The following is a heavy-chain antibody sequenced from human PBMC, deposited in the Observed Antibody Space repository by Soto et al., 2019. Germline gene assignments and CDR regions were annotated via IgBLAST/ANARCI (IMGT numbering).Heavy chain of an antibody. Sequence: SETLSLTCTVSGGSITTYYWSWIRQPPGTGLEWIGYIYYSGSTNYNPSLKRRVSISVDTSKNQFSLKLSSVTAADTAVYYCARFREASWFDPWGQGTLVTVSS. CDR3: ARFREASWFDP. D-gene: IGHD3-10*01. V-gene: IGHV4-59*01. CDR2: IYYSGST. CDR1: GGSITTYY. J-gene: IGHJ5*02.